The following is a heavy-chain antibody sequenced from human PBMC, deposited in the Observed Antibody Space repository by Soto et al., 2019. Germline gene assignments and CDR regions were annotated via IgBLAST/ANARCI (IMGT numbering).Heavy chain of an antibody. D-gene: IGHD3-10*01. CDR1: GYTLTDLS. Sequence: SVKVSCQVSGYTLTDLSMHWVRQAPVKGLEWMGGSDPEDGETIYAQKFQGRVTMTEDTSTDTAYMELSSLRSEDTAVYYCATALLWFGTSPIPFDPWGQGTLVTVSS. J-gene: IGHJ5*02. CDR2: SDPEDGET. CDR3: ATALLWFGTSPIPFDP. V-gene: IGHV1-24*01.